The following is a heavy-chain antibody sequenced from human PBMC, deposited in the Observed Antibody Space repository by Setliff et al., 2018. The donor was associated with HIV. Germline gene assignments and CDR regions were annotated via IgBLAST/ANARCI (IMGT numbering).Heavy chain of an antibody. CDR1: GYTLTELS. Sequence: ASVKVSCKVSGYTLTELSMHWVRQAPGKGLEWMGGFDPEDGETIYAQKFQGRVTMTEDTSTDTAYMELSSLRSEDTAVYYFATWEIAVAGTGFDYWGQGTLVTVSS. J-gene: IGHJ4*02. V-gene: IGHV1-24*01. CDR3: ATWEIAVAGTGFDY. D-gene: IGHD6-19*01. CDR2: FDPEDGET.